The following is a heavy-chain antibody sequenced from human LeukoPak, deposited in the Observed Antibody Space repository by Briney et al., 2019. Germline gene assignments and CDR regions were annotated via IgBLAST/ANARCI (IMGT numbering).Heavy chain of an antibody. CDR1: GGSFSGYY. Sequence: SETLSLTCAVYGGSFSGYYWSWIRQPPGKGLEWIGEINHSGSTNYNSSLKSRVTISVDTSKNQFSLKLSSVTAADTAVYYCARGGNWKEGDYWGQGTLVTVSS. V-gene: IGHV4-34*01. CDR2: INHSGST. J-gene: IGHJ4*02. CDR3: ARGGNWKEGDY. D-gene: IGHD1-1*01.